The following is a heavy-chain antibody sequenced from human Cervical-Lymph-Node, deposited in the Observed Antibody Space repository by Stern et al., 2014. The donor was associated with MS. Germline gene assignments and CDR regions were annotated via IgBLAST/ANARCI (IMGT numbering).Heavy chain of an antibody. D-gene: IGHD4-11*01. CDR1: GSTFTSHH. CDR3: ARGPRSNYDYGLWFDP. J-gene: IGHJ5*02. Sequence: QMQLVQSGAEVKKPGASVKVSCKASGSTFTSHHLIWVRQATGQGLEWMGWMNPESGDTGYAQKFQGRVTMTRNTPMTTGYMELSRLTSEDTATYFCARGPRSNYDYGLWFDPWGQGTRVTVSS. V-gene: IGHV1-8*01. CDR2: MNPESGDT.